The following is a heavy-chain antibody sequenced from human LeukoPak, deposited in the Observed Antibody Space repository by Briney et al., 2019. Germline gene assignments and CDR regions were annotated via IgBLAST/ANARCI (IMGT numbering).Heavy chain of an antibody. J-gene: IGHJ6*03. CDR1: GYTFTSYA. CDR3: ARVPIYDILTGYYLYYYYYMDV. Sequence: ASVKVSCKASGYTFTSYAMNWVRQAPGQGLEWMGWISAYNGNTNYAQKLQGRVTMTTDTSTSTAYMELRSLRSDDTAVYYCARVPIYDILTGYYLYYYYYMDVWGKGTTVTISS. V-gene: IGHV1-18*01. D-gene: IGHD3-9*01. CDR2: ISAYNGNT.